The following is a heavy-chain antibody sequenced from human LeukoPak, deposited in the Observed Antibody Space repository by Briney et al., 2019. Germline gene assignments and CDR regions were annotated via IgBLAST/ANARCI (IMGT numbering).Heavy chain of an antibody. Sequence: ASVKVSCKASGHTFTDYYMHWVRQAPGQGLEWVGWINPNNGGTNYAQKFQARVTMTRDTSISTAYMELSNLKSDDTALYYCARGVSYGSGPAGWGQGTLVTVSS. CDR1: GHTFTDYY. CDR3: ARGVSYGSGPAG. J-gene: IGHJ4*02. D-gene: IGHD3-10*01. V-gene: IGHV1-2*02. CDR2: INPNNGGT.